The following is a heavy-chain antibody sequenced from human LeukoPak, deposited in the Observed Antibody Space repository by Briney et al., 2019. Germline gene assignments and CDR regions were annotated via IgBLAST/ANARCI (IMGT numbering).Heavy chain of an antibody. Sequence: ASVKVSCKASGGTFSSYAISWVRQAHGQGLEWMGRIIPIFGIANYAQKFQGRVTITADKSTSTAYMELSSLRSEDTAVYYCARDVVVPAAICWFDPWGQGTLVTVSS. CDR1: GGTFSSYA. D-gene: IGHD2-2*01. J-gene: IGHJ5*02. CDR2: IIPIFGIA. CDR3: ARDVVVPAAICWFDP. V-gene: IGHV1-69*04.